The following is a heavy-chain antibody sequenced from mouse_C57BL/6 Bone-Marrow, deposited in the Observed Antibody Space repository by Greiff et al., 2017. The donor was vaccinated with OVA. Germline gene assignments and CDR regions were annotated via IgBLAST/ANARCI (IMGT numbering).Heavy chain of an antibody. CDR2: INYDGSST. Sequence: EVKLMESEGGLVQPGSSMKLSCTASGFTFSDYYMAWVRQVPEKGLEWVANINYDGSSTYYLDSLKSRFIISRDNAKNILYLQMSSLKSEDTATYYCARDRSYDYSYWYFDVWGTGTTVTVSS. V-gene: IGHV5-16*01. J-gene: IGHJ1*03. D-gene: IGHD2-4*01. CDR3: ARDRSYDYSYWYFDV. CDR1: GFTFSDYY.